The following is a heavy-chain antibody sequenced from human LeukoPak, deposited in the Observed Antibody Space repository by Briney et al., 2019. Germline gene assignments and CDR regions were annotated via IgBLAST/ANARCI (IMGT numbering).Heavy chain of an antibody. D-gene: IGHD3-10*01. CDR1: GCSISSYY. Sequence: SETLSLTCTVSGCSISSYYWSWIRQPPGKGLEWIGYIYYSGSTNYDPSLKSRVTISVDTSKNQFSLKLSSVTAADTAVYYCARHREGYYGSGSYWFDYWGQGTLVTVPS. CDR2: IYYSGST. V-gene: IGHV4-59*08. CDR3: ARHREGYYGSGSYWFDY. J-gene: IGHJ4*02.